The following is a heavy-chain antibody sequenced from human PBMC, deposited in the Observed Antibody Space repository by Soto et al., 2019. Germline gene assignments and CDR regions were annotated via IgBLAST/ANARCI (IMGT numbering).Heavy chain of an antibody. V-gene: IGHV3-53*01. Sequence: GGSLRLSXAAFGLTISGKKYVAWVRQAPGKGLEWVSALYDVDGSFYADSVKGRFTTSSDSSKTTVYLQMNDLRPDDTAVYYCATWHEREHAYDVWGQGTTVTVSS. CDR3: ATWHEREHAYDV. CDR1: GLTISGKKY. J-gene: IGHJ3*01. CDR2: LYDVDGS. D-gene: IGHD1-1*01.